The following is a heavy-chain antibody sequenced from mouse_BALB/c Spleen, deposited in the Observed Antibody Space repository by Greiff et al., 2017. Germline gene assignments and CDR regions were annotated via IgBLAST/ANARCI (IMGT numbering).Heavy chain of an antibody. CDR1: GFTFSSYG. D-gene: IGHD2-3*01. J-gene: IGHJ3*01. CDR3: ASPDGSPFAY. V-gene: IGHV5-6*03. Sequence: DVKLVESGGGLVKPGGSLKLSCAASGFTFSSYGMSWVRQTPDKRLEWVATISSGGSYTYYPDSVKGRFTISRDNAKNTLYLQMSSLKSEDTAMYYCASPDGSPFAYWGQGTLVTVSA. CDR2: ISSGGSYT.